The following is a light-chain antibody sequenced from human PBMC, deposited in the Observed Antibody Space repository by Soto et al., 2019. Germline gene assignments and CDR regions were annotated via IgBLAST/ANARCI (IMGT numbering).Light chain of an antibody. CDR2: GAS. J-gene: IGKJ1*01. CDR3: QQYDRSPWT. Sequence: EIVLKQSPGTLSLSPWERATLSCRASQSVSSSFLAWYQQKAGQAPRLLIYGASSRATGIPDRFSGSGSGTDFTLTISRLEPEDFAVYYCQQYDRSPWTFGQGNKVEIK. V-gene: IGKV3-20*01. CDR1: QSVSSSF.